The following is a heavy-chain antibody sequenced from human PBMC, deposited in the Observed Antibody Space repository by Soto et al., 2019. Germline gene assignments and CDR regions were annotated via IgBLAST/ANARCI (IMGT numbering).Heavy chain of an antibody. CDR3: ARDRGPYESSGYYDPLSYDY. V-gene: IGHV1-2*04. Sequence: ASVKVSCKASGYTFTGYYMHWVRQAPGQGLEWMGWINPNSGGTNYAQKFQGWVTMTRDTSISTAYMELSRLRSDDTAVYYCARDRGPYESSGYYDPLSYDYWGQGTLVTVSS. J-gene: IGHJ4*02. CDR2: INPNSGGT. D-gene: IGHD3-22*01. CDR1: GYTFTGYY.